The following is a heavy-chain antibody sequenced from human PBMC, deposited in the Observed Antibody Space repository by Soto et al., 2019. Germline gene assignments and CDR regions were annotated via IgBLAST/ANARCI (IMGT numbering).Heavy chain of an antibody. D-gene: IGHD1-26*01. CDR1: GYTFTSYG. CDR3: ARPRDDGVGATSYYYYGMDV. CDR2: IIPIFGTA. Sequence: SVKVSCKASGYTFTSYGISWVRQAPGQGLEWMGGIIPIFGTANYAQKFQGRVTITADESTSTAYMELSSLRSEDTAVYYCARPRDDGVGATSYYYYGMDVWGQGTTVTVSS. J-gene: IGHJ6*02. V-gene: IGHV1-69*13.